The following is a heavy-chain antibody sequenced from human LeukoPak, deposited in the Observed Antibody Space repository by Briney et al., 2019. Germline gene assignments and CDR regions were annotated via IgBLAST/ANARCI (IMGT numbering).Heavy chain of an antibody. D-gene: IGHD1-26*01. CDR3: ARALVGAKPYATLLGANYYFDL. Sequence: SETLSLTCTVSGGSISGYYWSWIRQTPGKGLEWIGYIHHSGNPNYNPSLKSRVTISVDTAKSQFSLNLKSVSAADTAVYFCARALVGAKPYATLLGANYYFDLWGRGTLVTVSS. CDR1: GGSISGYY. CDR2: IHHSGNP. J-gene: IGHJ2*01. V-gene: IGHV4-59*13.